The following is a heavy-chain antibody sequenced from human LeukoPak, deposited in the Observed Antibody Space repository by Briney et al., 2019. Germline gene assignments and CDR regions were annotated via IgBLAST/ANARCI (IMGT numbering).Heavy chain of an antibody. V-gene: IGHV1-18*01. D-gene: IGHD2-21*02. CDR2: ISAYNGNT. CDR1: GYTFTSYG. J-gene: IGHJ3*02. CDR3: ARTAYCGGDCPDAFDI. Sequence: ASVKVPCKASGYTFTSYGISWVRQAPGQGLEWMGWISAYNGNTNYAQKLQGRVTMTTDTSTSTAYMELRSLRSDDTAVYYCARTAYCGGDCPDAFDIWGQGTMVTVSS.